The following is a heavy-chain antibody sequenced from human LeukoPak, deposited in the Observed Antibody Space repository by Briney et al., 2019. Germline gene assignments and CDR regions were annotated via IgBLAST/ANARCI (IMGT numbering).Heavy chain of an antibody. D-gene: IGHD2-15*01. V-gene: IGHV3-48*01. CDR3: ARDYIVVVVAVPWDYYYYGMDV. CDR1: GFTFSSYS. Sequence: GGALRLSCAASGFTFSSYSMNWVRQAPGKGLEWVSYISSSSSTIDYADSVKGRFTISRDNSKNTLYLQMNSLRAEDTAVYYCARDYIVVVVAVPWDYYYYGMDVWGQGTTVTASS. J-gene: IGHJ6*02. CDR2: ISSSSSTI.